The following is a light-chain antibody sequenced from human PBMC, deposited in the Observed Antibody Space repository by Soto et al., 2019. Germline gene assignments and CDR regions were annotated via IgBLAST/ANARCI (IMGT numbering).Light chain of an antibody. Sequence: EIVLTQSPATLSVSPGERATLSCRASQSVRSNLAWYQQKPGQGPRLLIFGASTRATNIPARFSGSGSGTEFTLTISSLQSEDFATYHCQEYKTWTFGQGTKVDIK. V-gene: IGKV3-15*01. CDR3: QEYKTWT. CDR1: QSVRSN. J-gene: IGKJ1*01. CDR2: GAS.